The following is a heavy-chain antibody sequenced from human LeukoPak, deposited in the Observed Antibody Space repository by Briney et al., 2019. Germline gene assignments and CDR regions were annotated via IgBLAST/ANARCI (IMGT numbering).Heavy chain of an antibody. CDR1: GFTFSSYS. Sequence: GGFLRLSCAASGFTFSSYSMNWVRQAPGKGLEWISSISSSSSYIYYADSVKGRFTISRDNAKNTLYLQMNSLRPEDTAVYYCARVLVPGSAYYDYWGQGTLVTVSS. CDR3: ARVLVPGSAYYDY. J-gene: IGHJ4*02. CDR2: ISSSSSYI. V-gene: IGHV3-21*01. D-gene: IGHD3-10*01.